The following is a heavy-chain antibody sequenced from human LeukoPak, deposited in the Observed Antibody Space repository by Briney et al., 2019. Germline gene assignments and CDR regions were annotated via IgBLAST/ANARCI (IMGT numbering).Heavy chain of an antibody. CDR2: IYYSGST. J-gene: IGHJ4*02. Sequence: SETLSLTCTVSGGSISSYYWSWIRQPPGKGLEWIGYIYYSGSTNYNPSLKSRVTISVDTSKNQFSLKLSSVTAADTAVYYCARRLGNSETFDYWGQGTLVTVSS. V-gene: IGHV4-59*08. D-gene: IGHD4-23*01. CDR3: ARRLGNSETFDY. CDR1: GGSISSYY.